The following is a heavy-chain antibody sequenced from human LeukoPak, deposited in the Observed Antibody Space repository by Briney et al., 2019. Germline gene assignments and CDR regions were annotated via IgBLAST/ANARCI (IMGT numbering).Heavy chain of an antibody. D-gene: IGHD6-13*01. CDR2: IYYSGST. V-gene: IGHV4-59*01. J-gene: IGHJ6*02. CDR3: ARVGSSWLSYYYGMDV. Sequence: SETLSLTCTVSGGSISSYYWSWIRQPPGRGLEWIGYIYYSGSTNYNPSPMSRATISVDTSKNQFSLKLSSVTAADTAVYYCARVGSSWLSYYYGMDVWGQGTTVTVSS. CDR1: GGSISSYY.